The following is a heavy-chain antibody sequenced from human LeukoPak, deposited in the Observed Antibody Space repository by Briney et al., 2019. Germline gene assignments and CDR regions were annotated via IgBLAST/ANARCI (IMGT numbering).Heavy chain of an antibody. J-gene: IGHJ6*02. CDR2: ISGSGGST. V-gene: IGHV3-23*01. D-gene: IGHD5-12*01. CDR1: GGSISSGGYS. CDR3: EAGYVDYYGMDV. Sequence: ETLSLTCAVSGGSISSGGYSWSWVRQAPGKGLEWVSAISGSGGSTYYADSAKGRFTISRDNSKNTLYLQMNSLRAEDTAVYYCEAGYVDYYGMDVWGQGTTVTVSS.